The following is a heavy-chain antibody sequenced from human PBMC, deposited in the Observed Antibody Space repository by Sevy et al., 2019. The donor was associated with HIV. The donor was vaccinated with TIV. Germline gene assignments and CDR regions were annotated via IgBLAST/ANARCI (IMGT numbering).Heavy chain of an antibody. CDR2: IIPIFGTA. V-gene: IGHV1-69*06. D-gene: IGHD6-6*01. J-gene: IGHJ4*02. Sequence: ASVKVSCKASGGTFSSYGINWVRQAPGQGLEWMGGIIPIFGTANYAQKFQGRVTITADKSTSTAYMELGSLRSEDTAVYYCARDLREYSLPGVLEYWGQGTLVTVSS. CDR3: ARDLREYSLPGVLEY. CDR1: GGTFSSYG.